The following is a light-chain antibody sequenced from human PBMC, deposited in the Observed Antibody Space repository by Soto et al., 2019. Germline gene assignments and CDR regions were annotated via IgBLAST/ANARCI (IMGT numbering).Light chain of an antibody. J-gene: IGKJ5*01. CDR1: HSLVYADGNTY. CDR2: KIS. Sequence: VVKTQSPVSLPVTLGQPASISCSSTHSLVYADGNTYLQWFQQRPGQSPGRPSYKISNRYSGVPDRPSGSGAPADSTPQISRVDAEDARVYYCMQGTHWPLTFGQGTRREIK. V-gene: IGKV2-30*01. CDR3: MQGTHWPLT.